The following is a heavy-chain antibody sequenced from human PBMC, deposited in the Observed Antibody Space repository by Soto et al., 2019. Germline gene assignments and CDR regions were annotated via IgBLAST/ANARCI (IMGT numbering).Heavy chain of an antibody. Sequence: EVQLVQSGAEGKKPGESLKISCKGSGYNFTNYWIGWVRQMPGKGLEWMGIIYPDDSDTRYSPSFQGQVTISADKSISPASPHWSSLEASDTVMYYCVRFYRFVDPWGQKTLVTVSS. CDR2: IYPDDSDT. CDR1: GYNFTNYW. J-gene: IGHJ5*02. CDR3: VRFYRFVDP. V-gene: IGHV5-51*01.